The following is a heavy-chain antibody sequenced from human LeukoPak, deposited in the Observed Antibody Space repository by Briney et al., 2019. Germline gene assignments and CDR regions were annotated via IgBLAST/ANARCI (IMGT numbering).Heavy chain of an antibody. CDR3: ARDFSGYSGYEGY. J-gene: IGHJ4*02. D-gene: IGHD5-12*01. Sequence: ASVNVSCKASGYTFTSYYMHWVRQAPGQGVEWMGISNPSGGSTSYAQKFQGRVTMTRDTSTSTVYVELSSLRSEDKAVYYCARDFSGYSGYEGYWGQGTLVTVSS. CDR1: GYTFTSYY. V-gene: IGHV1-46*01. CDR2: SNPSGGST.